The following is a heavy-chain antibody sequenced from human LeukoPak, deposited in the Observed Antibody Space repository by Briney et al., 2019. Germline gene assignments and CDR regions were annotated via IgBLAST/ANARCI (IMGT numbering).Heavy chain of an antibody. V-gene: IGHV4-4*07. CDR3: ARDPSYYDILTGYSPYYGMDV. D-gene: IGHD3-9*01. CDR1: GGSISSYY. Sequence: SETLSLTCTVSGGSISSYYWSWIRQPAGKGLEWIGRIYTSGSTNYNPSLKSRVTMSVDTSKDQFSLKLSSVTAADTAVYYCARDPSYYDILTGYSPYYGMDVWGQGTTVTVSS. J-gene: IGHJ6*02. CDR2: IYTSGST.